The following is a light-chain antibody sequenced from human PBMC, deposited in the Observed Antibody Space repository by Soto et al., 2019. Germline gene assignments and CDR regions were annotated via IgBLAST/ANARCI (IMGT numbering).Light chain of an antibody. CDR1: QSISTW. CDR2: KAS. V-gene: IGKV1-5*03. J-gene: IGKJ4*01. Sequence: IRMTQSPSTLSASVGDRVTITCRASQSISTWLAWYQQKPGKAPTLLIYKASSLESGVPSRFSGSGSGTEFTLTISSLQPDDFATYYCQQYNAYPLTFGGGTTVESK. CDR3: QQYNAYPLT.